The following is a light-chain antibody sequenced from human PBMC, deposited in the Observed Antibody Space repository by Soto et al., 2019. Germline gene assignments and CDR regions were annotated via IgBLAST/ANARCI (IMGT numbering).Light chain of an antibody. V-gene: IGKV3-20*01. J-gene: IGKJ1*01. CDR2: GAS. CDR1: QSVFSSY. CDR3: QQYGSSPWT. Sequence: IVLTQSPCTLSLSPGERATLSCRASQSVFSSYLAWYQKKPGQAPRLLIYGASSRATGIPDRFSGSGSGTDFTLTISSLEPEDFAVYYCQQYGSSPWTFGQGTKVDIK.